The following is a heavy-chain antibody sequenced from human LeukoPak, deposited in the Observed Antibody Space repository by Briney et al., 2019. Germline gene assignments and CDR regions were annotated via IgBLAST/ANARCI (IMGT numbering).Heavy chain of an antibody. V-gene: IGHV1-2*02. Sequence: ASVKVSCKASGYTFTGYYMHWVRQAPGQGLEWMGWINPNSGGTNYAQKFQGRVTMTRDTSISTAYMELSRLRSDDTAVYYCARLLGELDYYYYYGMDVWGQGTTVTVSS. CDR2: INPNSGGT. D-gene: IGHD3-10*01. J-gene: IGHJ6*02. CDR3: ARLLGELDYYYYYGMDV. CDR1: GYTFTGYY.